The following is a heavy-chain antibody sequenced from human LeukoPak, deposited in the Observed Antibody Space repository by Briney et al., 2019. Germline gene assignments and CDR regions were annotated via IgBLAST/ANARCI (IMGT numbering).Heavy chain of an antibody. D-gene: IGHD2-2*02. CDR1: GGTFSSYA. Sequence: ASVKVSCKASGGTFSSYAISWVRQAPGQGLEWMGGIIPIFGTANYAQKFQGRVTITADESTSTAYMELSNLRSEDTAVYYCARATLGYCSSTSCYREFDPWGQGTLVTVSS. J-gene: IGHJ5*02. V-gene: IGHV1-69*13. CDR2: IIPIFGTA. CDR3: ARATLGYCSSTSCYREFDP.